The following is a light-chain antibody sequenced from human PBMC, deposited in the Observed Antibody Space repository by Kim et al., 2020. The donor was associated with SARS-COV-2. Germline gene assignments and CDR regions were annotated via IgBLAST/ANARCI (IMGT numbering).Light chain of an antibody. CDR1: SLRSYY. CDR2: GKN. V-gene: IGLV3-19*01. CDR3: NSRDSSGNRV. Sequence: VALGQTVRITCQGDSLRSYYASWYQQKPGQAPVLVIYGKNNRPSGIPDRFSGSSSGNTASLTITGAQAEGEADYYCNSRDSSGNRVFGGGTQLTVL. J-gene: IGLJ3*02.